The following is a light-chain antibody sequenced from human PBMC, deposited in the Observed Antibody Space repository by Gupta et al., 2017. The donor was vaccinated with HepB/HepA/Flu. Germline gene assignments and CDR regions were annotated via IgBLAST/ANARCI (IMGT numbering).Light chain of an antibody. CDR3: SSYTSSSTLV. V-gene: IGLV2-14*03. Sequence: QSALPQPASVSGSPGQSITISCTGTSSDVGGYNFVSWYQQHPGKAPKLMIYDVSNRPSGVSNRFSGSKSGNTASLTIAGRQAEDEADYSCSSYTSSSTLVFGGGTKLTVL. CDR1: SSDVGGYNF. J-gene: IGLJ2*01. CDR2: DVS.